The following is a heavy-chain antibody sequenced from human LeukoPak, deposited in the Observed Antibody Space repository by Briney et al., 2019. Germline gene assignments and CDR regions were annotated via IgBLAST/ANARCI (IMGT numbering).Heavy chain of an antibody. CDR3: TRSGYSNGYYY. Sequence: GGSLRLSCVASGFTFSDYWMHWVRQVPGKGLMAVSRITPDGNAAAYADSVKGRFTISRDNAKNTLNLEMNSLTAEDTALYHCTRSGYSNGYYYWGQGTLVTVSS. J-gene: IGHJ4*02. CDR2: ITPDGNAA. CDR1: GFTFSDYW. D-gene: IGHD2-15*01. V-gene: IGHV3-74*03.